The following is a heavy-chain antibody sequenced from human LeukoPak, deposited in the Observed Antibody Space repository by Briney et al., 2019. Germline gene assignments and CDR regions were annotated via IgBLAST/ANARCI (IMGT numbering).Heavy chain of an antibody. V-gene: IGHV3-7*01. J-gene: IGHJ4*02. CDR1: GFTFRGYL. CDR3: ASVGYSGWNLEY. D-gene: IGHD5-12*01. Sequence: GGSLRLSCAASGFTFRGYLMSWGRPTPGRGLEGVANIKQGGSMKFYVYSVKGRFTISRDDAKNSLYVQMNSLRDEETAVYCASVGYSGWNLEYWGEGTLVTVSS. CDR2: IKQGGSMK.